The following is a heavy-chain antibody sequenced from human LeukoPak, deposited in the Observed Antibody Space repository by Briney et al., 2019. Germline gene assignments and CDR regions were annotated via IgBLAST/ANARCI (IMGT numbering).Heavy chain of an antibody. CDR2: IWYDGSNK. Sequence: PGGSLRLSCAASGFTFSSYGMHWVRQAPGKGLEWVAVIWYDGSNKYYADSVKGRFTISRDNSKNTLYLQMNSLRAEDTAVYYCATDPIHQHVGAVSFWGQGTLVTVSS. CDR3: ATDPIHQHVGAVSF. V-gene: IGHV3-33*01. CDR1: GFTFSSYG. J-gene: IGHJ4*02. D-gene: IGHD1-26*01.